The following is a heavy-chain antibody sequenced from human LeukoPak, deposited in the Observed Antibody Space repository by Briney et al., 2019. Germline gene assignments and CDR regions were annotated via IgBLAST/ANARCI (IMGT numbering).Heavy chain of an antibody. J-gene: IGHJ4*02. CDR2: INPNSGGT. Sequence: ASVKVSCKASGYTFTGYYMHWERQAPGQGLEWMGWINPNSGGTNYAQKFQGRVTMTRDTSISTAYMELSRLRSDDTAVYYCARVRGRSSIAAAGTGSALPDYWGQGTLVTVSS. V-gene: IGHV1-2*02. CDR3: ARVRGRSSIAAAGTGSALPDY. D-gene: IGHD6-13*01. CDR1: GYTFTGYY.